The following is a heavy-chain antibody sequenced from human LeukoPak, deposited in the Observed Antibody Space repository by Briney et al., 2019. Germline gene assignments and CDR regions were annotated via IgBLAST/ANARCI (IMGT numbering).Heavy chain of an antibody. Sequence: GGSLRLSCAASGFTFSSYAMSWVRQAPGKGLEWVSVISGSGGSTYYADSVKGRFTISRDNSKNTLYLQMNSLRAEDTAVYYCAKDLVGPKGPFDYWGQGTLVTVSS. D-gene: IGHD1-26*01. V-gene: IGHV3-23*01. CDR3: AKDLVGPKGPFDY. CDR2: ISGSGGST. J-gene: IGHJ4*02. CDR1: GFTFSSYA.